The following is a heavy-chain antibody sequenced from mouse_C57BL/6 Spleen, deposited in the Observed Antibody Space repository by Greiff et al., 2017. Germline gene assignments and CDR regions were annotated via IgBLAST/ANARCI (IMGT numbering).Heavy chain of an antibody. D-gene: IGHD2-3*01. V-gene: IGHV1-54*01. J-gene: IGHJ3*01. CDR3: ARRIYDGYFAY. CDR1: GYAFTNYL. CDR2: INPGSGGT. Sequence: VQLQQSGAELVRPGTSVKVSCKASGYAFTNYLIEWVKQRPGQGLEWIGVINPGSGGTNYNEKFKGKATLTADKSSSTAYMQLSSLTSEDSAVYFCARRIYDGYFAYWGQGALVTVSA.